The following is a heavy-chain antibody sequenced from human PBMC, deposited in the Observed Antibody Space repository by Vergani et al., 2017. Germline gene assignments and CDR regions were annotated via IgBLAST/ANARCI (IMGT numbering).Heavy chain of an antibody. V-gene: IGHV3-9*01. CDR2: ISWNSGAV. CDR3: ARSHYDFWSGYYRGYYYYMDV. J-gene: IGHJ6*03. D-gene: IGHD3-3*01. Sequence: EVDLVESGGGLSQPGGSLRLSCEASGITFWKFGMHWVRQGPGKGLEWVSGISWNSGAVDYADSVRGRFTISRDNAKNSLFLEMNSLRFEDTAVYYCARSHYDFWSGYYRGYYYYMDVWGKGTTVTVSS. CDR1: GITFWKFG.